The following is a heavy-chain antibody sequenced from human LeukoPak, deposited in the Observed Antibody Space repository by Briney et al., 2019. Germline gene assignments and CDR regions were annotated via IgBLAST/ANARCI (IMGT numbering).Heavy chain of an antibody. CDR2: ISGSGGST. CDR3: AKDLSAWPGNWFDP. Sequence: PGGSLRLPCAASGFTFSSYAMSWVRQAPGKGLEWVSAISGSGGSTYYADSVKGRFTISRDNSKNTLYLQMNSLRAEDTAVYYCAKDLSAWPGNWFDPWGQGTLVTVSS. D-gene: IGHD1-14*01. V-gene: IGHV3-23*01. J-gene: IGHJ5*02. CDR1: GFTFSSYA.